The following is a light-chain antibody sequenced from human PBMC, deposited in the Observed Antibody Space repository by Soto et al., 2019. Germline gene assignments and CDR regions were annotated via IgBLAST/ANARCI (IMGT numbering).Light chain of an antibody. CDR2: EVS. CDR1: SSDVGGYNY. Sequence: QSVLTQPASVSWSPGQSITISCTGTSSDVGGYNYVSWYQQHPGKAPKLMIYEVSNRPSGVSNRFSGSKSGNTASLTISGLQAEDVADYYCSSYTSSSTYVFGTGTKVTVL. CDR3: SSYTSSSTYV. V-gene: IGLV2-14*01. J-gene: IGLJ1*01.